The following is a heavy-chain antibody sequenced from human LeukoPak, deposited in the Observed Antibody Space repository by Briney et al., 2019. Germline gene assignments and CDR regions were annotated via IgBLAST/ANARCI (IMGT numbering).Heavy chain of an antibody. J-gene: IGHJ4*02. CDR2: ISGSGVTI. CDR1: GFTFSNYA. D-gene: IGHD3-10*01. CDR3: AKERGSAVRDYFDY. Sequence: PGGSLRLSCAASGFTFSNYAMSWVRQAPGKGLEWVSAISGSGVTIYNANSVKGRFAISRDNSRNTLYLQMNNLGVEDTAVYYCAKERGSAVRDYFDYWGQGTLVTVSS. V-gene: IGHV3-23*01.